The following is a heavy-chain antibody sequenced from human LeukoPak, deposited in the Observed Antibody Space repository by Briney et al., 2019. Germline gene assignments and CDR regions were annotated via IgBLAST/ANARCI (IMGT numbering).Heavy chain of an antibody. CDR2: ISSNGGST. D-gene: IGHD5-18*01. J-gene: IGHJ4*02. CDR1: GFTFSSYA. Sequence: HPGGSLRLSCAASGFTFSSYAMHWVRQAPGKGLEYVSAISSNGGSTYYANSVKGRFTISRDNSKNTLYLPMGSLRAEDMAVYYCARGGYSYGLIDYWGQGTLVTVSS. CDR3: ARGGYSYGLIDY. V-gene: IGHV3-64*01.